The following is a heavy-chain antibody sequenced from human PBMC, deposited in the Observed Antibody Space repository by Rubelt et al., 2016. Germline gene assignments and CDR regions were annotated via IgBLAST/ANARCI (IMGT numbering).Heavy chain of an antibody. CDR3: ARVNYDFWSGYYSGTDY. CDR2: ISYDGTDK. V-gene: IGHV3-30*04. J-gene: IGHJ4*02. Sequence: GGGLVQPGGSLRLSCAASGFTFSSYAMHWVRQAPGKGLEWVAVISYDGTDKYYADSVKGRFTISRDNSKNTLYLQMNSLRADDTAVYYCARVNYDFWSGYYSGTDYWGQGTLVTVSS. CDR1: GFTFSSYA. D-gene: IGHD3-3*01.